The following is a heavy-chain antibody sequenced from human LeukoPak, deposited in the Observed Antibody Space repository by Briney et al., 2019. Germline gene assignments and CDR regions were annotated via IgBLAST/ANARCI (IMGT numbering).Heavy chain of an antibody. CDR2: INSDGRST. D-gene: IGHD2-2*01. V-gene: IGHV3-74*01. CDR3: ARLDIVVVPSASSWFDP. CDR1: GFTFSSYW. J-gene: IGHJ5*02. Sequence: PGGSLRLSCAASGFTFSSYWMHWVRQAPGEGLVWVSRINSDGRSTSYADSVKGRFTISRDNAKNTLYLQMNSLRVEDTAVYYCARLDIVVVPSASSWFDPWGQGTLVTVSS.